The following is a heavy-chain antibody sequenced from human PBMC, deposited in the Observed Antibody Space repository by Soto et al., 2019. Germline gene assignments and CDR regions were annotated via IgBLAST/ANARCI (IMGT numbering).Heavy chain of an antibody. D-gene: IGHD2-8*01. Sequence: ASVKVSCKASGYSFTDYHIHWVRQAPGQGLEWLGRINPKSGGTSTAQKFQGWVTMTRDRSISTVYMELTRLRSDDTAVYFCARGHSTDCSNGVCSFFYNHEMDIWPPGATVTISS. CDR3: ARGHSTDCSNGVCSFFYNHEMDI. J-gene: IGHJ6*02. V-gene: IGHV1-2*04. CDR1: GYSFTDYH. CDR2: INPKSGGT.